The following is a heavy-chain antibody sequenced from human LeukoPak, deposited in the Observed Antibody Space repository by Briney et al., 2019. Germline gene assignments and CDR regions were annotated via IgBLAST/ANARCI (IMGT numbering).Heavy chain of an antibody. CDR3: ARYPRDEGEAAAFDY. Sequence: PSETLSLTCAVYGGSFSGYYWSWIRQPPGKVLEWIGEINHSGSTNYNPSLKSRVTISVDTSKNQFSLKLSSVTAADTAVYYCARYPRDEGEAAAFDYWGQGTLVTVSS. CDR1: GGSFSGYY. V-gene: IGHV4-34*01. J-gene: IGHJ4*02. D-gene: IGHD6-13*01. CDR2: INHSGST.